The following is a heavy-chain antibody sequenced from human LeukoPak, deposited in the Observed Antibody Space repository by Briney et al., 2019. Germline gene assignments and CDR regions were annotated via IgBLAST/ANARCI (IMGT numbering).Heavy chain of an antibody. CDR2: MNPNSGNT. CDR3: ARAGIAARQGLGY. J-gene: IGHJ4*02. D-gene: IGHD6-6*01. Sequence: ASAKVSCKASGYTFTSYDINWVRQATGQGLEWMGWMNPNSGNTGYAQKFQGRVTITRNTSISTAYMELSSLRSEDTAVYYCARAGIAARQGLGYWGQGTLVTVSS. CDR1: GYTFTSYD. V-gene: IGHV1-8*03.